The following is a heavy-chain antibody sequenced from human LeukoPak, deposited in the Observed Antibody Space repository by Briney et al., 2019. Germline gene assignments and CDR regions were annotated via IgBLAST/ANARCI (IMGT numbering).Heavy chain of an antibody. CDR1: GLNFSTSG. V-gene: IGHV3-21*06. J-gene: IGHJ4*02. Sequence: GGSLRLSCTTSGLNFSTSGFNWVRQAPGKGLEWVASIGPTGFDRYHADSIKGRFTISRDNANNFLYLQMDSLRAEDTAVYYCATETNGRHYDYWGQGTLLTVFS. CDR3: ATETNGRHYDY. CDR2: IGPTGFDR. D-gene: IGHD1-14*01.